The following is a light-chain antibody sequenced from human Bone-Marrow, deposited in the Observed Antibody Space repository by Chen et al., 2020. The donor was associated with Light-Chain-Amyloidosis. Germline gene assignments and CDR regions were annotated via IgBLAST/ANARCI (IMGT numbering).Light chain of an antibody. V-gene: IGLV3-21*02. J-gene: IGLJ3*02. Sequence: SYVLTQPSSASVATGQTATIACGGNNIGSTSVHWYQQTPGQAPLLGVYDDSDRPSGIPERLSGSNSGNTATLTISRVEAGDEADYYCQVWDRSSDRPVFGGGTKLTVL. CDR2: DDS. CDR3: QVWDRSSDRPV. CDR1: NIGSTS.